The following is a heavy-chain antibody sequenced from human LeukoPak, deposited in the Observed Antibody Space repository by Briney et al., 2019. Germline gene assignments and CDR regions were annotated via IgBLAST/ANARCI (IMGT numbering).Heavy chain of an antibody. CDR2: IYYSGSN. J-gene: IGHJ5*02. CDR3: ARGVTMISPFWFDP. Sequence: SETLSLTCTASGGSISSYYWSWIRQPPGKGLEWIGYIYYSGSNNYNPSLKSRVTISVDTSKNQFSLKLSSVTAADTAVYYCARGVTMISPFWFDPWGQGTLVTVSS. D-gene: IGHD3-22*01. V-gene: IGHV4-59*01. CDR1: GGSISSYY.